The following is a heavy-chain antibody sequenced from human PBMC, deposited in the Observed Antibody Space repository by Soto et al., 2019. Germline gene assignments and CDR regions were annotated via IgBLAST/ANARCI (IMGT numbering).Heavy chain of an antibody. J-gene: IGHJ3*02. V-gene: IGHV4-28*01. Sequence: PSETLSLTCAVXGYSISSSNWCGWIRQPPGKGLEWIGYIYYSGSTYYNPSLKSRVTMSVDTSKNQFSLKLSSVTAVDTAVYYCARSEDLGGLDIWGQGTMVTVSS. CDR3: ARSEDLGGLDI. D-gene: IGHD3-10*01. CDR1: GYSISSSNW. CDR2: IYYSGST.